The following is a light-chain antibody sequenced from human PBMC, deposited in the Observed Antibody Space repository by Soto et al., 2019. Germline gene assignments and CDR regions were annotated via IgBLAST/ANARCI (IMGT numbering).Light chain of an antibody. J-gene: IGKJ1*01. CDR3: QQYNDDWK. V-gene: IGKV1-5*03. CDR1: QSISSW. Sequence: DIQMTQSPSTLSASVGDRVTITCRASQSISSWLAWYQQKPGTAPKLLIYKASTLQSGVPSRFSGSGSGTEFTLTISILQPDDSATYYCQQYNDDWKFGQGTKVEIK. CDR2: KAS.